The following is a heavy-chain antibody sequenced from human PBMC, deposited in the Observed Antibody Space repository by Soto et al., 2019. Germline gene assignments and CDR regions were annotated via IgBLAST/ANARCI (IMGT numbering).Heavy chain of an antibody. CDR2: IIPVLGVT. V-gene: IGHV1-69*02. J-gene: IGHJ6*02. Sequence: QVQLVQSGAEVRKPGSSVEVSCMASGSTFSSYTVNWVRQAPGQGLAWIGRIIPVLGVTHYARRFQGRVTMPAARSRKTAYMAQTSLTSEDTAVYYCARRRYCGVDCYTKFYYGMDVWGQGTTVTVSS. CDR1: GSTFSSYT. D-gene: IGHD2-21*02. CDR3: ARRRYCGVDCYTKFYYGMDV.